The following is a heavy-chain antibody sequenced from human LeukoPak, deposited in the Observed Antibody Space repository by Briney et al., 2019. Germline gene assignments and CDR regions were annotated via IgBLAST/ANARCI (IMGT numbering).Heavy chain of an antibody. CDR2: ISSSGSTI. V-gene: IGHV3-11*01. D-gene: IGHD5-18*01. CDR3: AKDPRYSYGPYYFDY. Sequence: GSLRLSCAASGFTFSDYYMSWIRQAPGKGLAWVSYISSSGSTIYYADSVKGRFTISRDNAKNSLYLQMNSLRAEDTAVYYCAKDPRYSYGPYYFDYWGQGTLVTVSS. J-gene: IGHJ4*02. CDR1: GFTFSDYY.